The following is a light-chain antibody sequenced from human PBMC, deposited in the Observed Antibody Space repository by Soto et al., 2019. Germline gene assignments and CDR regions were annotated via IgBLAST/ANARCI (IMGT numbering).Light chain of an antibody. J-gene: IGKJ1*01. CDR3: QQYNNWPRT. Sequence: DIVMTQSPVTLSVSPGDRATLSCRASQSVGHNLAGFQQHPGQATRLLIYGASSGATGIPDRFSGSGFGTEFTITISSLQSEDVAVYYCQQYNNWPRTFGQGTKVEMK. CDR2: GAS. V-gene: IGKV3-15*01. CDR1: QSVGHN.